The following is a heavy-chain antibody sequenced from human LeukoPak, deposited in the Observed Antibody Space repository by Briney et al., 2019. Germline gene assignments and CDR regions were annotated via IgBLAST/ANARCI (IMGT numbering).Heavy chain of an antibody. D-gene: IGHD6-6*01. J-gene: IGHJ4*02. CDR3: ARASIPAGGDY. Sequence: GGSLRLSCAASGFTFSDYYMSWIRQAPGKGLEWVSSISSSSSYIYYADSVKGRFTISRDNAKNSLYLQMNSLRAEDTAVYYCARASIPAGGDYWGQGTLVTVSS. CDR1: GFTFSDYY. CDR2: ISSSSSYI. V-gene: IGHV3-11*06.